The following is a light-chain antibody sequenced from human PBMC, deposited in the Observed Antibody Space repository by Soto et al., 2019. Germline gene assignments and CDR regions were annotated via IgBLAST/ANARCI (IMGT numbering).Light chain of an antibody. J-gene: IGKJ2*01. V-gene: IGKV1-39*01. CDR1: QSINIY. CDR3: QQSYRSPYT. CDR2: GAS. Sequence: IQMTQSPSSLSASVGDSVTVTCRASQSINIYLNWYQQKPGKAPTLLIYGASSLQSGVPSRFTGGGSRTDFTLTSRSLQPADVATYYCQQSYRSPYTFGQGTKLEIK.